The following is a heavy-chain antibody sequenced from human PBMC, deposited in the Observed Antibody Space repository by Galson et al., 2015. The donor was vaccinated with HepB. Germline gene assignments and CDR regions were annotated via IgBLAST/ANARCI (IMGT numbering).Heavy chain of an antibody. CDR2: ISYDGSNK. Sequence: SLRLSCAASGFTFSSYAMHWVRQAPGKGLEWVTVISYDGSNKYYADSVKGRFTISRDNSKNTLYLQMNSLRAEDTAVYYCAREGRGAAAAGPEFIGYWGQGTLVTVSS. J-gene: IGHJ4*02. V-gene: IGHV3-30*04. CDR1: GFTFSSYA. D-gene: IGHD6-13*01. CDR3: AREGRGAAAAGPEFIGY.